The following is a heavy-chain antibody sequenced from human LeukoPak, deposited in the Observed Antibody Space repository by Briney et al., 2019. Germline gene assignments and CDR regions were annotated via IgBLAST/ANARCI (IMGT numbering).Heavy chain of an antibody. D-gene: IGHD2-2*01. V-gene: IGHV4-4*07. CDR2: IYTSGST. CDR1: GGSISSYN. Sequence: SETLSLTCTVSGGSISSYNWSWIRQPAGKGLEWIGRIYTSGSTNYNPSLKSRVTMSVDTSKNQFSLKLSSVTAADTAVYYCARDEVYCSSTSCYGSFDYWGQGTLVTVSS. CDR3: ARDEVYCSSTSCYGSFDY. J-gene: IGHJ4*02.